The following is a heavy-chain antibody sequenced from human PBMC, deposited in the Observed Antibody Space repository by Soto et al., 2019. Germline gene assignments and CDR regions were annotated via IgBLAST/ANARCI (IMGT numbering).Heavy chain of an antibody. D-gene: IGHD6-13*01. V-gene: IGHV4-59*01. CDR3: ARYRREAVAGYTLDN. J-gene: IGHJ4*02. Sequence: SETLSLTRTVSGGSISSNYWTWIRQPPGKGLEWIGYVYNSGSTNYNPSLKSRVTISEDTSKSQFSLKVNSMTAADTAVYYCARYRREAVAGYTLDNWGQGILVTVSS. CDR2: VYNSGST. CDR1: GGSISSNY.